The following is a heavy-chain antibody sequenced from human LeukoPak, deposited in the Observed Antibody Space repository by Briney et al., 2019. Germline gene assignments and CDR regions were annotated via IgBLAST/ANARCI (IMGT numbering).Heavy chain of an antibody. CDR3: AVRADQLVDY. Sequence: SETLSLTYTVSGGSISSYYWSWIRQPPGKGLEWIGYIYYSGSTNYNPSLKSRVTISVDTSKNQFSLKLSSVTAADTAVYYCAVRADQLVDYWGQGTLVTVSS. J-gene: IGHJ4*02. CDR1: GGSISSYY. V-gene: IGHV4-59*01. CDR2: IYYSGST. D-gene: IGHD1-1*01.